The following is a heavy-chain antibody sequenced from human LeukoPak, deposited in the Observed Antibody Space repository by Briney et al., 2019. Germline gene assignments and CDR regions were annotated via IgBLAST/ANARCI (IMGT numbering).Heavy chain of an antibody. Sequence: ASVKVSCKASGYTFTGYYMHWVRQAPGQGLEWMGWINPNSGGTNYVQKFQGRVTMTRDTSISTAYMELSRLRSDDTAVYYCAREERITMVRGVIGDIWGQGTMVTVSS. D-gene: IGHD3-10*01. CDR3: AREERITMVRGVIGDI. CDR2: INPNSGGT. J-gene: IGHJ3*02. CDR1: GYTFTGYY. V-gene: IGHV1-2*02.